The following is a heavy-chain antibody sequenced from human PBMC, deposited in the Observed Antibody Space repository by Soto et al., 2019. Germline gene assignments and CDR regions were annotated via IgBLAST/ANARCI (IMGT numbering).Heavy chain of an antibody. V-gene: IGHV1-46*02. CDR2: IHPSGGGS. CDR1: GYTLNTYY. D-gene: IGHD2-21*02. CDR3: ARGGHIAVVTDSFDY. Sequence: QVQLVQSGAEVKKPGASVKVSCKPSGYTLNTYYLHWVRQAPGQGLEWMGIIHPSGGGSTYAQKFLGRVTXTXXXSXXPVFMELSSLRSADTAVYYCARGGHIAVVTDSFDYWGQGTLVTVSS. J-gene: IGHJ4*02.